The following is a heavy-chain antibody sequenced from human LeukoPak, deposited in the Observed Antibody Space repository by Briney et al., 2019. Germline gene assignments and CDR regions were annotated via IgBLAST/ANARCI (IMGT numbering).Heavy chain of an antibody. CDR2: IYPGDSDT. Sequence: GESLKISCKGSGYSFTSYWIAWVRQMPGKGLEWMGIIYPGDSDTRYSPSFQGQVTISADKSISTAYLQWSSLKASDTAMYYCARRSRLAAGGVEYFQHWGQGTLVTVSS. V-gene: IGHV5-51*01. J-gene: IGHJ1*01. CDR1: GYSFTSYW. CDR3: ARRSRLAAGGVEYFQH. D-gene: IGHD3-16*01.